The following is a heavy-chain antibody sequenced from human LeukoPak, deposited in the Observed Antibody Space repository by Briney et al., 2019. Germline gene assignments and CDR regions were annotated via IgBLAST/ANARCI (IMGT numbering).Heavy chain of an antibody. CDR2: ISSSSSYI. CDR1: GFTFSSYS. CDR3: ARDDYGDYGHYFDY. Sequence: GGSLRLSCAASGFTFSSYSMDWVRQAPGKGLEWVSSISSSSSYIYYADSVKGRFTISRDNAKNSLYLQMNSLRAEDTVVYYCARDDYGDYGHYFDYWGQGTLVTVSS. V-gene: IGHV3-21*01. J-gene: IGHJ4*02. D-gene: IGHD4-17*01.